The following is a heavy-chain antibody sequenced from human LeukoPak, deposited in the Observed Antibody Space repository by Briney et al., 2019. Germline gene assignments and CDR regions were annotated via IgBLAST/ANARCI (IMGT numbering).Heavy chain of an antibody. V-gene: IGHV1-18*01. Sequence: GASVKVSCKASGYTFTSYGISWVRQAPGQGLEWMGWISAYNGNTNYAQKFQGRVTITTDESTSTAYMELSSLRSEDTAVYYCARAPRGYSGYVGWFDPWGQGTLVTVSS. CDR3: ARAPRGYSGYVGWFDP. CDR1: GYTFTSYG. D-gene: IGHD5-12*01. J-gene: IGHJ5*02. CDR2: ISAYNGNT.